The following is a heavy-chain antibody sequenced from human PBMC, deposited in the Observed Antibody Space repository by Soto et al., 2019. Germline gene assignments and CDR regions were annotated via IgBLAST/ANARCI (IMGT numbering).Heavy chain of an antibody. J-gene: IGHJ4*02. CDR3: ARVESGWIQLWPVFDY. CDR2: IWYDGSNK. CDR1: GFTFSSYG. V-gene: IGHV3-33*01. D-gene: IGHD5-18*01. Sequence: QVQLVESGGGVVQPGRSLRLSCAASGFTFSSYGMHWVRQAPGKGLEWVAVIWYDGSNKYYADSVKGRFTISRDNSKNTLYLQMNSLRAEDTAVYYCARVESGWIQLWPVFDYWGQGTLVTVSS.